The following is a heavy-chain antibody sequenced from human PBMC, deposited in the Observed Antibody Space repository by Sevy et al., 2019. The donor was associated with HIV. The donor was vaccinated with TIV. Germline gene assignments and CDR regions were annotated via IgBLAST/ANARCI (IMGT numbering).Heavy chain of an antibody. CDR2: IWYDGSNK. V-gene: IGHV3-33*01. J-gene: IGHJ4*02. Sequence: GGSLRLSCAASGFTFSSYGMHWVRQAPGKGLEWAAVIWYDGSNKYYADSVKGRFTISRDNSKNTLYLQMNSLRAEDTAVYYCARCRYDSSGYYFDYWGQGTLVTVSS. CDR3: ARCRYDSSGYYFDY. CDR1: GFTFSSYG. D-gene: IGHD3-22*01.